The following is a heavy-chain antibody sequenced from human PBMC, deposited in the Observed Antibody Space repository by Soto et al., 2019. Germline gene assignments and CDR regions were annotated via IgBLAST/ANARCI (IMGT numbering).Heavy chain of an antibody. D-gene: IGHD5-12*01. J-gene: IGHJ6*02. CDR3: ARDQIVATTEKNYYYYYGMDV. CDR1: GGSISSGDYY. CDR2: IYYSGST. Sequence: SETLSLACTVSGGSISSGDYYWSWIRQPPGKGLEWIGYIYYSGSTYYNPSLKSRVTISVDTSKNQFSLKLSSVTAADTAVYYCARDQIVATTEKNYYYYYGMDVWGQGTTVTVSS. V-gene: IGHV4-30-4*01.